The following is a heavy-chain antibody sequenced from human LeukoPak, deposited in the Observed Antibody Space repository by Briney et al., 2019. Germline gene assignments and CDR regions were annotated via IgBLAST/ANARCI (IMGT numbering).Heavy chain of an antibody. CDR1: GGSIISHY. CDR3: SGGRGGESSGYYYGYYFDY. D-gene: IGHD3-22*01. J-gene: IGHJ4*02. Sequence: SETLSLTCTVSGGSIISHYWSWIRQPPGKGLEWIGYIYYSGSTNYNPSLKSRVTISVDTSKNQFSLKLSSVTAGDTAVYYCSGGRGGESSGYYYGYYFDYWGQGTLVTVSS. V-gene: IGHV4-59*11. CDR2: IYYSGST.